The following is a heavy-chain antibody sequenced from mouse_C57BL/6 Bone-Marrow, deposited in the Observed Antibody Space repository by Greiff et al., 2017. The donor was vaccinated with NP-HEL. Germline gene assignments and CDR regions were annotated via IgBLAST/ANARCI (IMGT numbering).Heavy chain of an antibody. CDR3: TDSSGP. CDR2: IRLKSDNYAT. D-gene: IGHD3-2*02. V-gene: IGHV6-3*01. Sequence: DVQLQESGGGLVQPGGSMKLSCVASGFTFSNYWMNWVRQSPEKGLEWVAQIRLKSDNYATHYAESAKGRFTISRDDSKSSVYLQMNNLRAEDTGIYYCTDSSGPWGQGTTLTVSS. J-gene: IGHJ2*01. CDR1: GFTFSNYW.